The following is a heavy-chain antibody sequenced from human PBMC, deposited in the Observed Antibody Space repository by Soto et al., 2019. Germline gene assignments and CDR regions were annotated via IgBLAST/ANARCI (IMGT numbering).Heavy chain of an antibody. CDR1: GFTFSDYY. J-gene: IGHJ4*02. CDR2: ISSSGSTI. CDR3: ARTPRDGYNRPFFDY. V-gene: IGHV3-11*01. D-gene: IGHD5-12*01. Sequence: GGSLRLSCAASGFTFSDYYMSWIRQAPGKGLEWVSYISSSGSTIYYADSVKGRFTISRDNAKNSLYLQMNSLRAEDTAVYYCARTPRDGYNRPFFDYWGQGTLVTVSS.